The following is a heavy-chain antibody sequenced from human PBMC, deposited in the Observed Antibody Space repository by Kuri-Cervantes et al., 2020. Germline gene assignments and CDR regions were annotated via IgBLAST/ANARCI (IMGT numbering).Heavy chain of an antibody. Sequence: GESLKISCAASGFTFSNAWLNWVRQAPGKGLEWVSYISSSSSTIYYADSVKGRFTISRDNAKNSLYLQMNSLRAEDTALYYCAKDIGDYGGTPRAFDIWGQGTMVTVSS. J-gene: IGHJ3*02. CDR3: AKDIGDYGGTPRAFDI. V-gene: IGHV3-48*04. D-gene: IGHD4-23*01. CDR2: ISSSSSTI. CDR1: GFTFSNAW.